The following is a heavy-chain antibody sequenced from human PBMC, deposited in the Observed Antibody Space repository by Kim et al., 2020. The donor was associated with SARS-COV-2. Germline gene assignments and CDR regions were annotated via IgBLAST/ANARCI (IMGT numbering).Heavy chain of an antibody. V-gene: IGHV4-59*01. J-gene: IGHJ3*02. Sequence: SETLSLTCTVSGGSISSYYWSWIRQPPGKGLGWIGYIYYSGSTNYNPSLKSRVTISVDTSKNQFSLKLSSVTAADTAVYYCATDIAAAGNSGAFDIWGQGTMVTVSS. CDR3: ATDIAAAGNSGAFDI. CDR2: IYYSGST. CDR1: GGSISSYY. D-gene: IGHD6-13*01.